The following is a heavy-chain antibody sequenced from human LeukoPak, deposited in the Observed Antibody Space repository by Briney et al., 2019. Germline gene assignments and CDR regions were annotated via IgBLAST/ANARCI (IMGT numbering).Heavy chain of an antibody. V-gene: IGHV1-46*01. J-gene: IGHJ6*03. CDR3: ARDSLDVDTAMVTSRYYYYMDV. CDR1: GYTFTSYY. D-gene: IGHD5-18*01. Sequence: ASVKVSCKASGYTFTSYYMHWVRQAPGQGLEWMGIINPSGGSTSYAQKFQGRVTMTRDMSTSTVYMELSRLRSDDTAVYYCARDSLDVDTAMVTSRYYYYMDVWGKGTTVTVSS. CDR2: INPSGGST.